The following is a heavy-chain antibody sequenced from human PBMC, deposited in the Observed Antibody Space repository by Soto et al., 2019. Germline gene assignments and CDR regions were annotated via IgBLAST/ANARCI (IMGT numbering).Heavy chain of an antibody. J-gene: IGHJ6*02. Sequence: VTVSCKASGGTFSSYAISWVRQAPGQGLEWMGGIIPIFGTANYAQKFQGRVTITADESTSTAYMELSSLRSEDTAVYYCASCTLGRINATFAGYGMDVWGQGTPVTVSS. CDR3: ASCTLGRINATFAGYGMDV. CDR1: GGTFSSYA. CDR2: IIPIFGTA. V-gene: IGHV1-69*13. D-gene: IGHD1-7*01.